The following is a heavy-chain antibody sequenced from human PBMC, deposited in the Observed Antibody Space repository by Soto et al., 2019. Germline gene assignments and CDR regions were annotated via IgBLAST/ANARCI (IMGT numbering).Heavy chain of an antibody. CDR1: GFTVSSNY. D-gene: IGHD6-13*01. V-gene: IGHV3-53*01. Sequence: GGSLRLSCAASGFTVSSNYMSWVRQAPGKGLEWVSVIYSGGSTYYADSVKGRFTISRDNSKNTLYLQMNSLRAEDTAVYYCARDPFYVGIETDGGRGTRVTVSS. CDR2: IYSGGST. CDR3: ARDPFYVGIETD. J-gene: IGHJ4*02.